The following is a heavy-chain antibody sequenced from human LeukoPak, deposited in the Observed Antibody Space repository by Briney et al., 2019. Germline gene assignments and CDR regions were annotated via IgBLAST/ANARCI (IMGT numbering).Heavy chain of an antibody. V-gene: IGHV4-59*08. CDR1: GGSISSYY. D-gene: IGHD3-22*01. CDR3: ARHVSVSSGALV. CDR2: IFYSGSS. J-gene: IGHJ4*02. Sequence: SETLSLTCTVSGGSISSYYWSWIRQPPGKGLEWIGYIFYSGSSNYNPSLKSRVTISVDTSKNQFSLKLSSVTAAETAVYYCARHVSVSSGALVWGQGTLVTVSS.